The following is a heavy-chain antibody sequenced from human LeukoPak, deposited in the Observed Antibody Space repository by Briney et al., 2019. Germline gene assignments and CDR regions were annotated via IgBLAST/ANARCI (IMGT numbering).Heavy chain of an antibody. V-gene: IGHV4-59*01. J-gene: IGHJ4*02. Sequence: SETLSFTCTVSTDSITTNYWTWVRQPQGMGLEYIGDVYYTGSTNYNHSLKSRVTISLDKSKNQFSLKLTSVTAADTAVYYCARDPPGSGSYLDYWGQGTLVTVSS. CDR2: VYYTGST. D-gene: IGHD3-10*01. CDR1: TDSITTNY. CDR3: ARDPPGSGSYLDY.